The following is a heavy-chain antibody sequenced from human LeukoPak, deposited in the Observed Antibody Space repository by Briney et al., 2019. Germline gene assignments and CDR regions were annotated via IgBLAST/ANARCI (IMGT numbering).Heavy chain of an antibody. D-gene: IGHD3-10*01. J-gene: IGHJ4*02. V-gene: IGHV1-18*01. CDR3: ASSYYGSGSYYTDTGFFDY. CDR1: GYTFTSYG. CDR2: ISAYNGNT. Sequence: ASVKASCKASGYTFTSYGISWVRQAPGQGLEWMGWISAYNGNTNYAQKLQGRVTMTTDTSTSTAYMELRSLRSDDTAVYYCASSYYGSGSYYTDTGFFDYWGQGTLVTVSS.